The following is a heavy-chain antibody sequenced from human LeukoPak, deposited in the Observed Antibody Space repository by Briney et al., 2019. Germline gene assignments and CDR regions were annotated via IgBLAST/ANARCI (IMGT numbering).Heavy chain of an antibody. CDR1: GYSFTDYW. D-gene: IGHD6-19*01. CDR3: ARQGIGVAADY. Sequence: GESLKISCKGSGYSFTDYWIGWVRQIPGKGLEWMTIINPRDSDTRYSPSFQGQVTISVDKSINTAYLQWSSLKASDTAMYYCARQGIGVAADYWGQGTLVTVSS. V-gene: IGHV5-51*01. J-gene: IGHJ4*02. CDR2: INPRDSDT.